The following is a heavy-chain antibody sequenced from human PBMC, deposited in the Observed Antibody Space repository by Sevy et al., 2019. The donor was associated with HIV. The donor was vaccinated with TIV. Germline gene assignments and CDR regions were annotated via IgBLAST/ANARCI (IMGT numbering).Heavy chain of an antibody. V-gene: IGHV1-69*13. Sequence: ASVKVSCKASGGTFSSYAISWVRQAPGQGLEWMGGIIPIFGIANYAQKFQGRVTITADESTSTAYMELSSLRSEDTAVYYCARTFLTGYSWPGLGYWGQGTLVTVSS. J-gene: IGHJ4*02. CDR2: IIPIFGIA. CDR3: ARTFLTGYSWPGLGY. CDR1: GGTFSSYA. D-gene: IGHD3-9*01.